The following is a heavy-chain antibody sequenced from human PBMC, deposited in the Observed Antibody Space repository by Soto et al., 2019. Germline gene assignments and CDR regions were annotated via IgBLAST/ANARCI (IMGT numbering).Heavy chain of an antibody. V-gene: IGHV3-21*01. CDR2: ITTSSDSI. CDR3: ARSARGFSYGKIDS. CDR1: GFTFSSHS. J-gene: IGHJ4*02. D-gene: IGHD5-18*01. Sequence: GGSLRLSCVVSGFTFSSHSMNWVRQAPGKGLEWVSSITTSSDSIYYTDSVKGRFTLSRDDAKNSLFLQMNSLRAEDTAVYYCARSARGFSYGKIDSWGSGTLVTVSS.